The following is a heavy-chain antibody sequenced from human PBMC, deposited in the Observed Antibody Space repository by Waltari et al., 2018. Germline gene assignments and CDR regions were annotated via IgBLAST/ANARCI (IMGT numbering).Heavy chain of an antibody. CDR2: IIPIFGTA. CDR3: ARTGTDYYYYGMDV. CDR1: TGTFCSYA. D-gene: IGHD1-7*01. J-gene: IGHJ6*02. V-gene: IGHV1-69*15. Sequence: KKPACSVKFSCQASTGTFCSYAISWVRQAPGQGLEWMGRIIPIFGTANYAQKFQGRVTITADESTSTAYMERSSMRSEDTAVYYCARTGTDYYYYGMDVWGQGTTVTVSS.